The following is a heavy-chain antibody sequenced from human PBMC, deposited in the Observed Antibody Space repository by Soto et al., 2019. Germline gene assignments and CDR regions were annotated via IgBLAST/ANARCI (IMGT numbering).Heavy chain of an antibody. V-gene: IGHV3-11*01. J-gene: IGHJ6*02. CDR1: GFTFSDYY. D-gene: IGHD3-10*01. CDR3: ARDIVTMVRGVRYYYYGMDV. Sequence: PGGSLRLSCAASGFTFSDYYMSWIRQAPGKGLEWVSYISSSGSTIYYADSVKGRFTISRDNAKNSLYLQMNSLRAEDTAVYYCARDIVTMVRGVRYYYYGMDVWGQGTTVTVSS. CDR2: ISSSGSTI.